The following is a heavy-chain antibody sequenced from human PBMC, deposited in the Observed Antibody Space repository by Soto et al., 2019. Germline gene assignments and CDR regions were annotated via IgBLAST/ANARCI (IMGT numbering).Heavy chain of an antibody. CDR3: ARARPATAIPYFVDY. J-gene: IGHJ4*02. Sequence: QVQLQESGPGLVKPSETLSLTCTVSGSSISSYYWSWIRQPPGKGLEWIGYISYSGSTNYNPSLKSRGTKSVDTSKNQFPLKLSSVTAADTAVYYCARARPATAIPYFVDYWGQGTLVTVSS. D-gene: IGHD2-2*02. CDR1: GSSISSYY. CDR2: ISYSGST. V-gene: IGHV4-59*01.